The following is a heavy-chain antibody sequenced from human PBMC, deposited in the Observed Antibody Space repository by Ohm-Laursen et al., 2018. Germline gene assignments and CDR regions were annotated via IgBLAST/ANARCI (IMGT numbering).Heavy chain of an antibody. CDR2: ISWNSGSI. Sequence: SLRLSCAASGFTFDDYAMHWVRQAPGKGLEWVSGISWNSGSIGYADSVKGRFTISRDNAKNSLYLQMNSLRAEDTALYYCAKDMLDSSGYYDAFDIWGQGTMVTVSS. CDR1: GFTFDDYA. D-gene: IGHD3-22*01. CDR3: AKDMLDSSGYYDAFDI. J-gene: IGHJ3*02. V-gene: IGHV3-9*01.